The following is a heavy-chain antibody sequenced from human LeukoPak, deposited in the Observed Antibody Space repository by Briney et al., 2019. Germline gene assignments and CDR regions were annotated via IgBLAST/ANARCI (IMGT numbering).Heavy chain of an antibody. CDR2: INWNGGST. D-gene: IGHD3-3*01. CDR1: GFTFSSYA. V-gene: IGHV3-20*01. J-gene: IGHJ3*02. Sequence: GGSLRLSCAASGFTFSSYAMSWVRQAPGKGLEWVSGINWNGGSTGYADSVKGRFTISRDNAKNSLYLQMNSLRAEDTALYHCARMYYDFWSGYHDAFDIWGQGTMVTVSS. CDR3: ARMYYDFWSGYHDAFDI.